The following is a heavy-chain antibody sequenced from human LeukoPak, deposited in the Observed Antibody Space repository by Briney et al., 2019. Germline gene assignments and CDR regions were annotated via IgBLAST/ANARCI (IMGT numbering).Heavy chain of an antibody. CDR1: GYTFTGYF. D-gene: IGHD6-13*01. CDR3: ARVDAASLAVHY. V-gene: IGHV1-2*02. CDR2: INPNSGGT. Sequence: GASVKVSCKTSGYTFTGYFLNWVRQAPGQGLEWMGRINPNSGGTNCGQKFQGRVTLTRDTSIATAYMELSSLTSDDTAVYYCARVDAASLAVHYWGQGTLVTVSS. J-gene: IGHJ4*02.